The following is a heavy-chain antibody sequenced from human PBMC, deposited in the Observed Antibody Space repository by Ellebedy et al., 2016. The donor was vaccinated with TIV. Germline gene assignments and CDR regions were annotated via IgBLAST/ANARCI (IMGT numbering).Heavy chain of an antibody. CDR3: ARDAMRGGDFDY. D-gene: IGHD2-2*01. CDR2: IKDDGSKT. J-gene: IGHJ4*02. Sequence: PGGSLTLSCAASGFTFSDYFMGWVRQATGRGLEWLANIKDDGSKTYYLDSVRGRFTISRDNAKNSLSLQMNSLSGEDTALYYCARDAMRGGDFDYWGQGTLVTVSS. V-gene: IGHV3-7*01. CDR1: GFTFSDYF.